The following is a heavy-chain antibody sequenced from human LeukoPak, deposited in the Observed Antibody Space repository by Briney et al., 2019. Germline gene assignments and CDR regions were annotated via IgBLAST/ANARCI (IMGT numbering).Heavy chain of an antibody. V-gene: IGHV4-39*01. Sequence: SETLSLTCTVSGGSISSSSYYWGWIRQPPGKGLEWIGSIYYSGSTYYNSSLKSRVTISVDTSKNQFSLNLSSVTAADTAVYYCARHRIAARDLDYWGQGTLVTVSS. CDR2: IYYSGST. J-gene: IGHJ4*02. D-gene: IGHD6-6*01. CDR3: ARHRIAARDLDY. CDR1: GGSISSSSYY.